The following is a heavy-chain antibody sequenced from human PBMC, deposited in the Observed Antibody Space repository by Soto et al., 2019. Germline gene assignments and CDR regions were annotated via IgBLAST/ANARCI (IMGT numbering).Heavy chain of an antibody. CDR1: GGSISSSSYY. CDR2: IYYSGST. J-gene: IGHJ4*02. V-gene: IGHV4-39*01. Sequence: SETLSLTCTVSGGSISSSSYYWGWIRQPPGKGLEWIGSIYYSGSTYYNPSLKSRVTISVDTSKNQFSLKLSSVTAADTAVYYCARHLELMVYAILDHWGQGTLVTVSS. CDR3: ARHLELMVYAILDH. D-gene: IGHD2-8*01.